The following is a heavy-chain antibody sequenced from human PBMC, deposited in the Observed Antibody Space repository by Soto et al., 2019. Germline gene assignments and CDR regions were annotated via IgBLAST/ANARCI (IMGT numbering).Heavy chain of an antibody. V-gene: IGHV3-13*01. CDR1: GFTCSSYD. CDR3: AREITMVRGATLGMDV. D-gene: IGHD3-10*01. CDR2: IGTAGDT. Sequence: GGALRLSCAASGFTCSSYDMHWVGQSTGKGLEWVSAIGTAGDTYYPGSVKGRFTISRENAKNSLYLQMNSLRAGDTAVYYCAREITMVRGATLGMDVWGQGTTVTVSS. J-gene: IGHJ6*02.